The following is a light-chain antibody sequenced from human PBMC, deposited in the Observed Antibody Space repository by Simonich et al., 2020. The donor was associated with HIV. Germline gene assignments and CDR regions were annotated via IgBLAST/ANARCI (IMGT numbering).Light chain of an antibody. J-gene: IGKJ4*01. CDR2: WAS. CDR3: QQYYSTPLT. V-gene: IGKV4-1*01. Sequence: DIVMTQSPDSLAVSLGERATINCNTSQWVLYSSNNKNDLAGYQQKPGQPPKLIIYWASTRESGVPDRFSGSGSGTEFTLTISSLQAEDVAVYYCQQYYSTPLTFGGGTKVEIK. CDR1: QWVLYSSNNKND.